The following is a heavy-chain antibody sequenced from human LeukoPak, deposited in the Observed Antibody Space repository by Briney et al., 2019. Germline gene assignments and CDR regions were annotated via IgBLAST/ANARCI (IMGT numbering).Heavy chain of an antibody. CDR1: GYTFTSYY. J-gene: IGHJ6*03. CDR2: INPTGGST. CDR3: ARGGYGNFYYMDV. Sequence: ASVRVSCKASGYTFTSYYMHWVRQAPGQGLEWMGLINPTGGSTGYAQKFQGRVTMTRDMSTSTDYMELSSLRSEDTAVYYCARGGYGNFYYMDVWGNGTTVTISS. V-gene: IGHV1-46*01. D-gene: IGHD5-12*01.